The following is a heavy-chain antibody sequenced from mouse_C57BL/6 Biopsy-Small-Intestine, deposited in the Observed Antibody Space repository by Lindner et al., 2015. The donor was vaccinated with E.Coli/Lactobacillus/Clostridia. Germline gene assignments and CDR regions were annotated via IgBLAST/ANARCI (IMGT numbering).Heavy chain of an antibody. CDR2: INPYNDGA. D-gene: IGHD2-14*01. V-gene: IGHV1-14*01. Sequence: VQLQEPGPELVKPGASVKMSCKASGYTFTNYILHWVKQKPGQGLEWIGYINPYNDGAKYNEKSKGKATLTSDKSSSTAYMELSSLTSEDSAVYYCARNRYPYAMDYWGQGTSVTVSS. CDR1: GYTFTNYI. J-gene: IGHJ4*01. CDR3: ARNRYPYAMDY.